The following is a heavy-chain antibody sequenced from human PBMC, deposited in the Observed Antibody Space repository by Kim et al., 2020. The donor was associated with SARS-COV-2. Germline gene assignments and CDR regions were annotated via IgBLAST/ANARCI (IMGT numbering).Heavy chain of an antibody. CDR3: TTGYSYGADDY. CDR2: IKSKTDGGTT. Sequence: GGSLRLSCAASGFTFSNAWMSWVRQAPGKGLEWVGSIKSKTDGGTTDYAAPVKGRFTISRDDSKNTLYMQMNSLKTEDTAVYYCTTGYSYGADDYWGQGTLVTVSS. V-gene: IGHV3-15*01. CDR1: GFTFSNAW. D-gene: IGHD5-18*01. J-gene: IGHJ4*02.